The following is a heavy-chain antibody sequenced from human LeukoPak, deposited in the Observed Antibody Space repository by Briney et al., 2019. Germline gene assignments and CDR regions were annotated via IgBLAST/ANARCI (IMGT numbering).Heavy chain of an antibody. D-gene: IGHD5-12*01. V-gene: IGHV3-21*01. CDR2: ISDSGTKT. J-gene: IGHJ4*02. CDR1: EFTFHNYA. Sequence: GGSLRLSCAASEFTFHNYAMSWVRQAAGKGLEWVSAISDSGTKTFYADSVKGRFTISRDNAKNSLYLQMNSLRAEDTAVYYCARDLRMATRSFDYWGQGTLVTVSS. CDR3: ARDLRMATRSFDY.